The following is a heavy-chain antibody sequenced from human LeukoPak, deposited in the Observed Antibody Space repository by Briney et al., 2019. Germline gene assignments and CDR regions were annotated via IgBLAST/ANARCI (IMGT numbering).Heavy chain of an antibody. V-gene: IGHV1-46*01. CDR1: VYTFITNY. CDR2: INPSAGST. Sequence: GASVKVSCKVSVYTFITNYLHWVRQAPGQGLEWMGIINPSAGSTTYAQRFQGRVTLTRDTSTSTAYMELSSLRSEDTAVYYCARQRPGDGFDIWGQGTTVTVSS. CDR3: ARQRPGDGFDI. J-gene: IGHJ3*02.